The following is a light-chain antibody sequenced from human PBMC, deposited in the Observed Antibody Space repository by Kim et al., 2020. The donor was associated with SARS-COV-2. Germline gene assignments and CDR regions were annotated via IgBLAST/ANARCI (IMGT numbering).Light chain of an antibody. CDR3: SVWDGSLNGAI. CDR1: GSNIGSNS. V-gene: IGLV1-44*01. CDR2: GYN. Sequence: GQTVTISCSRSGSNIGSNSINWYQQLPGTAPKLLIFGYNQRPSGIPDRFSGSMSGASASLAISGLQSEDAADYYCSVWDGSLNGAIFGGGTQLTVL. J-gene: IGLJ2*01.